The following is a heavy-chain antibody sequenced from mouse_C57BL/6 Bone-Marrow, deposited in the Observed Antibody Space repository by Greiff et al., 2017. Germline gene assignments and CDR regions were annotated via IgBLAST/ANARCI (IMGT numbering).Heavy chain of an antibody. CDR2: IYPGGGYT. CDR3: ARIYQEAMDY. V-gene: IGHV1-63*01. CDR1: GYTFTNYW. J-gene: IGHJ4*01. Sequence: VQLQQSGAELVRPGTSVKMSCKASGYTFTNYWIGWAKQRPGHGLEWIGDIYPGGGYTNYNEKFKGKATLTADKSSSTAYMQFSSLTSEDSAIYYCARIYQEAMDYWGQGTSVTVSS.